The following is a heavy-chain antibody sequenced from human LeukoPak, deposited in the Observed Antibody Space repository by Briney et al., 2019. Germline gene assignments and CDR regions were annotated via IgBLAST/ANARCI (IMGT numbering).Heavy chain of an antibody. CDR3: ARHGGSGWYVHFDY. D-gene: IGHD6-19*01. V-gene: IGHV4-39*01. CDR2: IYYSGTT. CDR1: GGSISSGTYY. Sequence: KPSETLSLTCTVSGGSISSGTYYWGWIRQPPGKGLEWIGTIYYSGTTYYNPSLASRVTISVDTSKNQFSLRLTSVTAADTAVYYCARHGGSGWYVHFDYWGQGTLVTVSS. J-gene: IGHJ4*02.